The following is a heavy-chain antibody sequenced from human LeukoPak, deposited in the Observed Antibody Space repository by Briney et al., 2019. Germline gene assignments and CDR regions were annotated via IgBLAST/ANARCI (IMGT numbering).Heavy chain of an antibody. D-gene: IGHD6-19*01. CDR3: ARGSGWTDY. J-gene: IGHJ4*02. V-gene: IGHV3-7*01. CDR2: VKQDGNEK. Sequence: GGSLILSCAASGFTFTIYSMTWVRQAPGKGLEWVANVKQDGNEKYYVDSVKGRFTISRDNAKNSLYLQMNSLRAEDTAVYYCARGSGWTDYWGQGTLVTVSS. CDR1: GFTFTIYS.